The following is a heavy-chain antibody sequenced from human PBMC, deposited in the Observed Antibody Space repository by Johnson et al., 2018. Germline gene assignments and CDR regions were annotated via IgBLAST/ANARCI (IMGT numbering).Heavy chain of an antibody. D-gene: IGHD5-12*01. CDR1: GFTFSSYA. Sequence: VQLVESGGGLVQPGGSXRLSCAASGFTFSSYAMSWVRQAPGKGLEWVSAISGSGGSTYYADSVTGRFPISRDNSKNNLYLQMNSLRNEATAVYYCAKAGGGSGYDWVSGAFDIWGQGTMVTVSS. V-gene: IGHV3-23*04. J-gene: IGHJ3*02. CDR2: ISGSGGST. CDR3: AKAGGGSGYDWVSGAFDI.